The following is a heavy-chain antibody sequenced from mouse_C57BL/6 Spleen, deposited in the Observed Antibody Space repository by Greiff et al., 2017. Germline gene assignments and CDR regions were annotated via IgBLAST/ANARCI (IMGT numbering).Heavy chain of an antibody. Sequence: EVKLLESGGGLVKPGGSLKLSCAASGFTFSSYAMSWVRQTPEKRLEWVATISDGGSYTYYPDNVKGRFTIARDNAKNNLYLQMSHLKSEDTAMYYCARDQDLLEDFDYWGEGTTRTVFS. V-gene: IGHV5-4*03. D-gene: IGHD2-10*01. J-gene: IGHJ2*01. CDR2: ISDGGSYT. CDR1: GFTFSSYA. CDR3: ARDQDLLEDFDY.